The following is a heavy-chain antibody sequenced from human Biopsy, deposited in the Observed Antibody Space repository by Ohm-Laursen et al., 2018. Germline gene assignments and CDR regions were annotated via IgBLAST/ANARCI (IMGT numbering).Heavy chain of an antibody. D-gene: IGHD2-15*01. CDR3: ARARDDFVVVPAAFFDF. J-gene: IGHJ4*02. CDR1: GFTFSNYT. CDR2: ISGSGGHS. V-gene: IGHV3-21*04. Sequence: SLRLSCAASGFTFSNYTMNWVRQAPGKGLEWVSAISGSGGHSNDADSVKGRFTISRDNAKSSLYLRMNSLRAEDTAVYFCARARDDFVVVPAAFFDFWGQGTLVTVSS.